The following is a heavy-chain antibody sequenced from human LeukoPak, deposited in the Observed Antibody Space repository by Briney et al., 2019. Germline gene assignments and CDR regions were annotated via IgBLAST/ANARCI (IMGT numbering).Heavy chain of an antibody. CDR1: GYTFTSYG. Sequence: ASVTVSYKASGYTFTSYGISWVRQAPGQGLEWMGWISAYNGNTNYAQKLQGRVTMTTDTSTSTAYMELRSLRSDDTAVYYCARDSPGIGGSSWLDYWGQGTLVTVSS. CDR3: ARDSPGIGGSSWLDY. CDR2: ISAYNGNT. D-gene: IGHD6-13*01. V-gene: IGHV1-18*01. J-gene: IGHJ4*02.